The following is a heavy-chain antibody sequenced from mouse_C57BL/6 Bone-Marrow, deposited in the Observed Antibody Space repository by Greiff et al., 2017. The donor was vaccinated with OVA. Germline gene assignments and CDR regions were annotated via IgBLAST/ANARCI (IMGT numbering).Heavy chain of an antibody. CDR3: TTTVVDPFDY. Sequence: VQLKESRAELVRPGASVKLSCTASGFNIKDDYMHWVKQRPEQGLEWIGWIDPENGDTEYASKFQGKATIKADTSSNTAYLQLSSLTSEDTAVYYCTTTVVDPFDYWGQGTTLTVSS. D-gene: IGHD1-1*01. J-gene: IGHJ2*01. CDR2: IDPENGDT. CDR1: GFNIKDDY. V-gene: IGHV14-4*01.